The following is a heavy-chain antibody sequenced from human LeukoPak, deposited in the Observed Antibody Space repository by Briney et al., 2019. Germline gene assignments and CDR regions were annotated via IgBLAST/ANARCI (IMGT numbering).Heavy chain of an antibody. J-gene: IGHJ4*02. Sequence: GGSLRLSCAASGFTFSNYWMSWVRQAPGKGLEWVANIKQDGGEKYYADSVKGRFTISRDNSKNTLYLQMNSLRAEDTAVYYCARQLNDGPIDYWGQGTLVTVSS. CDR3: ARQLNDGPIDY. D-gene: IGHD1-1*01. V-gene: IGHV3-7*01. CDR1: GFTFSNYW. CDR2: IKQDGGEK.